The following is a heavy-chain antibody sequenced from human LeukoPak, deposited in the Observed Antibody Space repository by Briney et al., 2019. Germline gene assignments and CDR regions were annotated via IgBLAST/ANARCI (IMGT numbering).Heavy chain of an antibody. CDR2: ISYDGSNK. Sequence: GGSLRLSCAASGFTFSSYAMHWVRQAPGKGLEWVAVISYDGSNKYYADSVKGRFTISRDNSKNTLYLQMNSLRAEDTAVYYCARDRVSSCYDWGQGTLVTVSS. CDR3: ARDRVSSCYD. D-gene: IGHD6-13*01. V-gene: IGHV3-30-3*01. CDR1: GFTFSSYA. J-gene: IGHJ4*02.